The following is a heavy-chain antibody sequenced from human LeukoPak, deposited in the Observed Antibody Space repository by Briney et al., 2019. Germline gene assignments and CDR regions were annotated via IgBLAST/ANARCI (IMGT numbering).Heavy chain of an antibody. Sequence: PGGSLRLSCAASGFTFSRNSMNWVRQAPGKGLEWVSSISTSSSYIDYADSVKGRFTISRDNTKNSLYLQMNSLRADDTAVYYCARGSSNIAGRDNWFDPWGQRTLVTVSS. CDR1: GFTFSRNS. J-gene: IGHJ5*02. CDR2: ISTSSSYI. V-gene: IGHV3-21*01. D-gene: IGHD6-6*01. CDR3: ARGSSNIAGRDNWFDP.